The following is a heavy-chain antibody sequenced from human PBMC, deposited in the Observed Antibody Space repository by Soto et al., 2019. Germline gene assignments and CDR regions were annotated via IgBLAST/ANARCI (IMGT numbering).Heavy chain of an antibody. CDR2: IYTGGST. D-gene: IGHD1-26*01. J-gene: IGHJ4*02. Sequence: GGSPRLSCAASGFTVSSSFMSWVRQAPGKGLEWVSVIYTGGSTYSADSVKGRFTISRDNSKNTLFLQMNSLRAEDTAMYYCARDPVGSYYFDDWGQGTLVTVSS. CDR1: GFTVSSSF. V-gene: IGHV3-53*01. CDR3: ARDPVGSYYFDD.